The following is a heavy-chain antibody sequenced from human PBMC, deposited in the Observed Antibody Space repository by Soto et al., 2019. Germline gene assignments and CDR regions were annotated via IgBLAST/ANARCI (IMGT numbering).Heavy chain of an antibody. J-gene: IGHJ6*02. CDR1: GFTFGDYA. D-gene: IGHD3-3*01. CDR3: SSTIFGVVIPGGYYYGMDV. V-gene: IGHV3-49*03. Sequence: GGSLRLSCIASGFTFGDYAMSWFRQAPGKGLEWVGFIRSKVYGGTTEYAASVKGRFTISRDDSISIAYLQMNSLKTEDTAVYYCSSTIFGVVIPGGYYYGMDVWGQGTTVTVSS. CDR2: IRSKVYGGTT.